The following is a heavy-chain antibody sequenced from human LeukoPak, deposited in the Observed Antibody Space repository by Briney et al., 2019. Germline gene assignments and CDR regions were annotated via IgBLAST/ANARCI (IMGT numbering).Heavy chain of an antibody. CDR2: IYYSGST. D-gene: IGHD1-26*01. V-gene: IGHV4-39*07. CDR3: ARGMIVGAVAAFDI. CDR1: GGSISSSSYY. Sequence: SETLSLTCTVSGGSISSSSYYWGWIRQPPGKGLEWIGSIYYSGSTYYNPSLKSRVTISVDTSKNQFSLKLSSVTAADTAVYYCARGMIVGAVAAFDIWGQGTMVSVSS. J-gene: IGHJ3*02.